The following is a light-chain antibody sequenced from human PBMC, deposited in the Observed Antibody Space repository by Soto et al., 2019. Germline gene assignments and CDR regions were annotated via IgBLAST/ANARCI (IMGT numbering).Light chain of an antibody. J-gene: IGLJ3*02. CDR2: EVN. CDR3: SSYTTINTWV. Sequence: QSALTQSASVSGSPGQSITISCTGTTIDVGGHNYVSWYQQHPGKVPKLIIYEVNNRPSGVSNRFSGSKSGNTASLTISGLQAEDEADFYCSSYTTINTWVFGGGTKLTVL. V-gene: IGLV2-14*01. CDR1: TIDVGGHNY.